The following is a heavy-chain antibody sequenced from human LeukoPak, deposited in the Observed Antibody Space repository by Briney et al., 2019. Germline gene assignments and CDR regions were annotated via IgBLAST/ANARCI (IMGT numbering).Heavy chain of an antibody. CDR2: IIPIFGTA. CDR3: ARGGGSITSAVFDP. Sequence: SVKVSCKASGGTFSSYAISWVRQAPGQGLEWMGGIIPIFGTANYAQKFQGRVTITADKSTSTAYMELSSLRSEDAAVYYCARGGGSITSAVFDPWGLGTLVTVSS. D-gene: IGHD3-10*01. V-gene: IGHV1-69*06. CDR1: GGTFSSYA. J-gene: IGHJ5*02.